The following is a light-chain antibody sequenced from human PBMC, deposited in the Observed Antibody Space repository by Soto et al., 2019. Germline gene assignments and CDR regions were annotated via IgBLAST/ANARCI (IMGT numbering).Light chain of an antibody. CDR3: LQYTHWARS. V-gene: IGKV2-30*01. CDR1: HSLVYSDGSTY. Sequence: DVVRTQSPLSLPVTLGQPASISCRSSHSLVYSDGSTYLNWVQQRPGQSPRRQIYKVSNRDPGVQDTFRGSESGTDLKLKPSRVEAEGVGLYYCLQYTHWARSLGQGTLVE. J-gene: IGKJ1*01. CDR2: KVS.